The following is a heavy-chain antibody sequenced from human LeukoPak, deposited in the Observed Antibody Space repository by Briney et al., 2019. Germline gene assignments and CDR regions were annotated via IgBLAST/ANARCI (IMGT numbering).Heavy chain of an antibody. CDR1: GGSISSDDYY. Sequence: SSETLSLTCTVSGGSISSDDYYWSWIRQHPGKGLEWIGYIYYSGGTYYNPSLESRVTISIDTSKSHFSLKLSSVTAADTAVYYCARDPRFSGDAFDLWGQGTPVTVSS. CDR3: ARDPRFSGDAFDL. D-gene: IGHD3-16*01. J-gene: IGHJ3*01. CDR2: IYYSGGT. V-gene: IGHV4-31*03.